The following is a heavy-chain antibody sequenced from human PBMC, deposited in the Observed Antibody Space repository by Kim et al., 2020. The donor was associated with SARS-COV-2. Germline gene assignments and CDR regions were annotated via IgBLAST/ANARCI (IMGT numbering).Heavy chain of an antibody. CDR2: IYYSGST. Sequence: SETLSLTCTVSGGSISSYYWSWIRQPPGKGLEWIGYIYYSGSTNYNPSLKSRVTISVDTSKNQFSLKLSAVPAADTAVYYCARGLHSLCFGGLDYWGQGTLVTVSS. CDR3: ARGLHSLCFGGLDY. CDR1: GGSISSYY. V-gene: IGHV4-59*13. J-gene: IGHJ4*02. D-gene: IGHD3-10*01.